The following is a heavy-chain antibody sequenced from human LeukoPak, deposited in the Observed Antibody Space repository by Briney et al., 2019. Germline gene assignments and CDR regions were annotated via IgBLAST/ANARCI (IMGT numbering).Heavy chain of an antibody. V-gene: IGHV3-30*02. CDR1: GFTFSSYW. CDR2: IRYDGSKK. D-gene: IGHD2-21*01. Sequence: PGGSLRLSCAASGFTFSSYWMHSVRQAPGKGLEWVAFIRYDGSKKYYADSVKGRFAISRDNSKNTLYLQMNSLRVEDTAIYYCETQLVVAIGHDYWGQGTLVTVSS. CDR3: ETQLVVAIGHDY. J-gene: IGHJ4*02.